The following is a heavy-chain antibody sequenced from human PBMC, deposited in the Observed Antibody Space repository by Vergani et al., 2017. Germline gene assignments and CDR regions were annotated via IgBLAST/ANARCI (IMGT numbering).Heavy chain of an antibody. V-gene: IGHV1-46*01. D-gene: IGHD3-16*01. J-gene: IGHJ5*02. CDR2: INPSDGTT. CDR3: ARYGVKPNSHWFDP. Sequence: QVQLVQSGAEVKKPGASVKVSCKASGYAFTSHHLQWVRQAPGQGFEWMGIINPSDGTTSYAQRFQGRVTLTRDTSTSTVYMELRSLRSDDTAIYYCARYGVKPNSHWFDPWGQGTLVSVSS. CDR1: GYAFTSHH.